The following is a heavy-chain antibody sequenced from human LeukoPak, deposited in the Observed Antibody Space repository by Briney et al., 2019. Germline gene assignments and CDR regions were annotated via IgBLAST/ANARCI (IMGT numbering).Heavy chain of an antibody. V-gene: IGHV3-11*04. D-gene: IGHD1-26*01. J-gene: IGHJ4*02. Sequence: GGSLRLSCAASGFTVSSNYMSWVRQAPGKGLEWVSYISSGGGTLYYADSVEGRFTISRDNAKNSLYLQMNSPRAEDTAVYYCARVESGSFSFDSWGQGTLVAVSS. CDR2: ISSGGGTL. CDR3: ARVESGSFSFDS. CDR1: GFTVSSNY.